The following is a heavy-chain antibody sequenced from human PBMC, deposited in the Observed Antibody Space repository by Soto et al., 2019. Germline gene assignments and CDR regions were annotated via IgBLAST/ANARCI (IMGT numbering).Heavy chain of an antibody. D-gene: IGHD2-2*02. Sequence: SETLSLTCAVYGGSFSGYYWSWIRQPPGKGLEWIGEINHRGSTNYNPSLKSRVTISVDTSKDQFSLKPSSVTAADTAVYYCARGRCNSTSCYRTSAAYYYYGVDVWGQGTTVTVSS. V-gene: IGHV4-34*01. J-gene: IGHJ6*02. CDR2: INHRGST. CDR3: ARGRCNSTSCYRTSAAYYYYGVDV. CDR1: GGSFSGYY.